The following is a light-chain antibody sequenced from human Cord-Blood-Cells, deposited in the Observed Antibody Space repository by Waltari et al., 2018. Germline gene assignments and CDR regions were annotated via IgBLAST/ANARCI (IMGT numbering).Light chain of an antibody. CDR3: SSYTSSSTVV. Sequence: QSALTQPASVSGSPGQSITISCTGTSSDVGGYNYVSWYQQLPGKAPKLMIYDVSKRPSGVSNRFSGSKSGNTASLTRSGLQAEDEADYYCSSYTSSSTVVFGGGTKLAVL. CDR2: DVS. J-gene: IGLJ2*01. V-gene: IGLV2-14*01. CDR1: SSDVGGYNY.